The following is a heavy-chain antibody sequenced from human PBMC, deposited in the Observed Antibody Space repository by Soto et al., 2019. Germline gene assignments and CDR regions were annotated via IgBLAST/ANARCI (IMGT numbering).Heavy chain of an antibody. Sequence: GGSLRLSCAASGFTFSSYAMSWVRQAPGKGLEWVSAISGSGGSTYYADSVKGRFTISRDNSKNTLYLQMNSLRAEDTAVYYCAKTYSGGSYYYYYMDVWGKGTTVTVSS. CDR1: GFTFSSYA. V-gene: IGHV3-23*01. CDR2: ISGSGGST. CDR3: AKTYSGGSYYYYYMDV. J-gene: IGHJ6*03. D-gene: IGHD2-15*01.